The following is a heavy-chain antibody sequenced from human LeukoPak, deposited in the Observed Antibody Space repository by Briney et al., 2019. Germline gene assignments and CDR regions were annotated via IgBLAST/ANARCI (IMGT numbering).Heavy chain of an antibody. J-gene: IGHJ4*02. CDR3: ARAKVPGDY. V-gene: IGHV4-59*01. CDR2: IQYSGST. Sequence: SETLSLTCTVSGGSITSYYWNWIRQPPGQGLEWIGYIQYSGSTAYNPSLKSRVTISVDTSKNQFSLNLRSVTAADTAVYCCARAKVPGDYWGQGTLVTVSS. CDR1: GGSITSYY.